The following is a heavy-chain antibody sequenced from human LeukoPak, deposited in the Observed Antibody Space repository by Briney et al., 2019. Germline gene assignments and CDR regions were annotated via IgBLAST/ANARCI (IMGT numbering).Heavy chain of an antibody. CDR2: IGGSGGGT. D-gene: IGHD3-3*01. V-gene: IGHV3-23*01. J-gene: IGHJ4*02. CDR3: AKDQEPRFLQTTFDY. Sequence: GRSLRLSCAASGFTFSSYAMHWVRQAPGRGLEWVAGIGGSGGGTYYGDSVKGRFTVSRDNSKNTLFLHMNNLSAEDTAVYFCAKDQEPRFLQTTFDYWGQGTLVTVSS. CDR1: GFTFSSYA.